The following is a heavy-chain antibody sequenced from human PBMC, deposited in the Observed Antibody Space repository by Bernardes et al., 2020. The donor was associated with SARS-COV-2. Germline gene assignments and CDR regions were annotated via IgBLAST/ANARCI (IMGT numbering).Heavy chain of an antibody. CDR3: TRAYSSAWYSPGY. V-gene: IGHV3-72*01. CDR1: GFTFSDHY. Sequence: GGSLRLSCAASGFTFSDHYMDWVRQAPGKGLEWVGRSKDKASTYTTQYAASVKGRFTISRDDSKNSLYLRMNSLKTEDTAVYYCTRAYSSAWYSPGYWGQGTLVTVSS. J-gene: IGHJ4*02. D-gene: IGHD6-19*01. CDR2: SKDKASTYTT.